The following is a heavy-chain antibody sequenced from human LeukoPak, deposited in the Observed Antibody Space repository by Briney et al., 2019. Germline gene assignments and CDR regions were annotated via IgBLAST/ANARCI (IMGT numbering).Heavy chain of an antibody. V-gene: IGHV4-59*08. CDR1: GDSISTYY. CDR2: IYYTGST. CDR3: ARREDFWYLDL. J-gene: IGHJ2*01. Sequence: SETLSLTCTISGDSISTYYWSWIRQPPGKGLEWIGYIYYTGSTYYNPSLKSRVTFSVDTSKNHFSLNLISVTAADTAVYYCARREDFWYLDLWGRGTLVTVSS.